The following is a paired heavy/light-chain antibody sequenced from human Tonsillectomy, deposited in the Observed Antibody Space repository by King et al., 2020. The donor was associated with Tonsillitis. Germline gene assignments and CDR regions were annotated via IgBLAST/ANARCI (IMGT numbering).Heavy chain of an antibody. CDR3: ARASPVNYGMDV. Sequence: EVQLVESGGGLVQPGGSLRLSCAASGFTFSTYWMHWVRQAPGKGLVWVSRINSDGSTTSSADSVKGRFTISRDNAKNTLYLQMNSLRAEDTAVYYCARASPVNYGMDVWGQGTTVTVSS. CDR1: GFTFSTYW. CDR2: INSDGSTT. V-gene: IGHV3-74*01. J-gene: IGHJ6*02.
Light chain of an antibody. Sequence: DIQLTQSPSSLSASVGDRVTITCRVSHGISSYLNWFRQKPGKLPKLLIYSASNLQSGVPSRFSGSGSGTDFTLTISSLQPEDFATYYCQQSYSTPWTFGQGTKVEIK. CDR2: SAS. CDR1: HGISSY. V-gene: IGKV1-39*01. CDR3: QQSYSTPWT. J-gene: IGKJ1*01.